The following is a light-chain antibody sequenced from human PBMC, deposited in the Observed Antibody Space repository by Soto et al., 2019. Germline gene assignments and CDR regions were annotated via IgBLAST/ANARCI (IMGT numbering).Light chain of an antibody. CDR1: SSNIGASYE. CDR2: GNN. V-gene: IGLV1-40*01. Sequence: QSVLTQPPSVSGAPGQRVTISCTGSSSNIGASYEVHWYQQLPGRAPKLLIYGNNNRPSGVPDRFSGSKSGTSGSLAITGLQAEDEADYYCQSYDSSLSGYDFGTGTKVTVL. CDR3: QSYDSSLSGYD. J-gene: IGLJ1*01.